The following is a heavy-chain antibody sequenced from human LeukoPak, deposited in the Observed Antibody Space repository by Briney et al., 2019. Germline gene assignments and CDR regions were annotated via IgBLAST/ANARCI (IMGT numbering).Heavy chain of an antibody. Sequence: GGSLRLSCAASGFTFDDYTMHWVRQAPGKGLEWVSLISWDGGSTYYADSVKGRFTISRDNSKNSLYLQMNSLRTEDTALYYCAKDRGSGELSLMDYWGQGTLVTVSS. CDR3: AKDRGSGELSLMDY. J-gene: IGHJ4*02. CDR2: ISWDGGST. V-gene: IGHV3-43*01. D-gene: IGHD3-16*02. CDR1: GFTFDDYT.